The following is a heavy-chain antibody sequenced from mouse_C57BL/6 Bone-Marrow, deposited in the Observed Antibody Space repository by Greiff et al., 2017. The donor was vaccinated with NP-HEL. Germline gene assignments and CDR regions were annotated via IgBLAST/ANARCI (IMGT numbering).Heavy chain of an antibody. CDR1: GYSITSGYY. CDR3: ARGWLLRL. J-gene: IGHJ3*02. CDR2: ISYDGSN. D-gene: IGHD2-3*01. V-gene: IGHV3-6*01. Sequence: DVQLVESGPGLVKPSQSLSLTCSVTGYSITSGYYWNWIRQFPGNKLEWMGYISYDGSNNYNPSLKNRISITRDTSKNQFFLKLNSVTTEDTATYYCARGWLLRLWGQGTLVTVSA.